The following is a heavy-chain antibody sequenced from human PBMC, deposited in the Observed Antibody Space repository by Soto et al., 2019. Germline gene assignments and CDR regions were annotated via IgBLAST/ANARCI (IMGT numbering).Heavy chain of an antibody. J-gene: IGHJ3*01. D-gene: IGHD2-2*01. CDR3: ARHCLYCSSPRWAFDV. CDR2: INYRGIT. CDR1: GDSISSYY. V-gene: IGHV4-59*08. Sequence: SETLSLTCTVSGDSISSYYWSWIRQPPGKGLEWIGYINYRGITSYNPSLKSRVTISVDTSKNQFSLKLSSVIAADAAVYYCARHCLYCSSPRWAFDVWGQGTMVTVSS.